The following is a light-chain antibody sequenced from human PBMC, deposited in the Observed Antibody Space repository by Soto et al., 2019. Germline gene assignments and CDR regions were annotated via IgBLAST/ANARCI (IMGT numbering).Light chain of an antibody. J-gene: IGKJ1*01. CDR1: QSVSSNY. CDR3: QQYGSSRP. CDR2: GAS. Sequence: EIVLSLSLGTLSLSPGERATLSCRASQSVSSNYLAWYQQKPGQAPRLLIYGASSRATGIPDRFSGSGSGADFTLTISRLEPEDFAMYYCQQYGSSRPFGQGTKVDNK. V-gene: IGKV3-20*01.